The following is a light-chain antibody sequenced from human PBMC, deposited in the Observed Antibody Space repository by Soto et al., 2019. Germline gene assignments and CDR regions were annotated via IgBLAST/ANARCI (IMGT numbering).Light chain of an antibody. CDR2: DTS. CDR3: FLSYSGARPVV. Sequence: QTVVTQEPSLTVSPGGTVTLTCDSSTGPVTSGHWPYWLQQKPGQAPRTLIYDTSKKHSWTPARFSGSLLGDKAALTLSGAQPEDEADYYCFLSYSGARPVVFGGGTQLTVL. J-gene: IGLJ2*01. V-gene: IGLV7-46*01. CDR1: TGPVTSGHW.